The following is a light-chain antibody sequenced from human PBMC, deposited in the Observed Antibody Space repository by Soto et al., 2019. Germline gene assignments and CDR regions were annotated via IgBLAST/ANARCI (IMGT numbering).Light chain of an antibody. V-gene: IGKV3-15*01. CDR1: QSVSLS. CDR2: DTS. Sequence: EIVLTQSPATLSVSLGDSATLSCRAGQSVSLSLAWYQMRPGQPPRLLIYDTSTRATGVPARFSGSRSGPEFTPTINSLQSEDFAIYYGQPYNNWPLTFGGGTKVDIK. CDR3: QPYNNWPLT. J-gene: IGKJ4*01.